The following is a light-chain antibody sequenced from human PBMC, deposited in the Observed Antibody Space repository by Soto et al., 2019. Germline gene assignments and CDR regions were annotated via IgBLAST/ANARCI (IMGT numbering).Light chain of an antibody. Sequence: GMTQSPSTLSVTPGERATLSCRASQSVSSNLAWYQQKPGQAPRLLIYGASTRATGIPARFSGSGSGTEFTLTISSLQSEDFAVYYCQQYTNWPPWTFGQG. CDR3: QQYTNWPPWT. V-gene: IGKV3-15*01. J-gene: IGKJ1*01. CDR2: GAS. CDR1: QSVSSN.